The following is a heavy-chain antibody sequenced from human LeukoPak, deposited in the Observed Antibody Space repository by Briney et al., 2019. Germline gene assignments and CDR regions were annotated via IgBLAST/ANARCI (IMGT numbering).Heavy chain of an antibody. V-gene: IGHV1-69*13. CDR2: IIPIFGTA. CDR1: GGTFSSYA. Sequence: SVKVSCKASGGTFSSYAISWVRQAPGQGLEWMGGIIPIFGTANYARKFQGRVTITADESTSTAYMELSSLRSEDTAVYYCARGATTSMWDYYYYGMEVWGQGTTVTVSS. J-gene: IGHJ6*02. CDR3: ARGATTSMWDYYYYGMEV. D-gene: IGHD1-26*01.